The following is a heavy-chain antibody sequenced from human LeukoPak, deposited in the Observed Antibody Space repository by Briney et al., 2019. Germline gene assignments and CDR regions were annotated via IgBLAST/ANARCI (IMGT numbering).Heavy chain of an antibody. V-gene: IGHV3-53*01. CDR3: ARESGYDHFDY. J-gene: IGHJ4*02. Sequence: GGSLRLSCAASGFTVSSNYMSRVRQAPGKGLEWVSVIYSGGSTYYADSVKGRFTISRDNSKNTLYLQMNSLRAEDTAVYYCARESGYDHFDYWGQGTLVTVSS. CDR2: IYSGGST. D-gene: IGHD5-12*01. CDR1: GFTVSSNY.